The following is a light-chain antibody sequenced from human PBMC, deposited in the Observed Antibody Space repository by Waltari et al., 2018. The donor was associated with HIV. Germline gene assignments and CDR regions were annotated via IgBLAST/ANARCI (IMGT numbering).Light chain of an antibody. CDR3: QAWDSSTVV. J-gene: IGLJ2*01. V-gene: IGLV3-1*01. CDR2: QDS. CDR1: KLEDKY. Sequence: SYELTQPPSVSVSPGQPASIPCSGDKLEDKYACWYQQKPGQSPVLVIFQDSKRPSGIPERFSGSNSGNTATLTISGTQAMDEADYYCQAWDSSTVVFGGGTKLTVL.